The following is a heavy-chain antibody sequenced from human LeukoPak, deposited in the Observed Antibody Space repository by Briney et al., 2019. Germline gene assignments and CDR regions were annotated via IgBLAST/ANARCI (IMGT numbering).Heavy chain of an antibody. D-gene: IGHD1-26*01. CDR2: ISSSSSYT. J-gene: IGHJ4*02. Sequence: GGSLRLSCAASGFTFSDSYMSWIRQAPGKGLEWVSYISSSSSYTNYADSVKGRFTISRDNVKNSLYLQMNSLRAEDTAVYYCARDSGSYSFDCWGQGTLVTVSS. CDR3: ARDSGSYSFDC. CDR1: GFTFSDSY. V-gene: IGHV3-11*05.